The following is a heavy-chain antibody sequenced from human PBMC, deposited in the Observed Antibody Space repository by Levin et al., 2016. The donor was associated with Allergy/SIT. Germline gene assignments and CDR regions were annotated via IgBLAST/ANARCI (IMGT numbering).Heavy chain of an antibody. D-gene: IGHD3-22*01. CDR2: IIPVFGTG. V-gene: IGHV1-69*13. CDR3: ARGENYYDDSETHHPLDY. J-gene: IGHJ4*02. CDR1: GGTFSSYP. Sequence: SVKVSCKASGGTFSSYPISWVRQAPGQGLEWMGGIIPVFGTGNHAQKFQGRVMITADESTTTAYMELSSLRSEDTAVYYCARGENYYDDSETHHPLDYWGQGTLVTVSS.